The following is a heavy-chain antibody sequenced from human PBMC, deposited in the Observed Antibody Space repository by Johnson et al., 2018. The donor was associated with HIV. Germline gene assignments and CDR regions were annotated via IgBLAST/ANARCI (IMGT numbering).Heavy chain of an antibody. CDR2: IGGSGGTT. CDR3: ARDPNWAFDI. D-gene: IGHD5-24*01. V-gene: IGHV3-23*04. J-gene: IGHJ3*02. CDR1: GFTFNNYA. Sequence: VQLVESGGGLVQPGGSLGLSCTASGFTFNNYAMTWVRQAPGKGLEWVSVIGGSGGTTYYADSVKGRFTISRDNSRNTLYLQMNSLRDEDTAVYYCARDPNWAFDIWGQGTMVTVSS.